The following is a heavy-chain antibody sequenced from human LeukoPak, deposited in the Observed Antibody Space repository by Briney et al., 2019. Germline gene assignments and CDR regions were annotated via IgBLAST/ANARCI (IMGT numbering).Heavy chain of an antibody. Sequence: SETLSLTCTVSGGSISSYYWSWIRQPPGKGLEWIGYIYFSGSTNYNPSLKSRVTISVDTSKNQFSLKLSSVTAADTAVYYCATDLRFLEWLQDYWGQGTLVTVSS. J-gene: IGHJ4*02. CDR3: ATDLRFLEWLQDY. D-gene: IGHD3-3*01. CDR1: GGSISSYY. V-gene: IGHV4-59*01. CDR2: IYFSGST.